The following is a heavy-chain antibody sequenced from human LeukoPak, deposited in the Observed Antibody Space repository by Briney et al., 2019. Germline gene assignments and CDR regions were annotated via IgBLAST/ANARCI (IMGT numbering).Heavy chain of an antibody. CDR2: TYYRSKWNH. V-gene: IGHV6-1*01. CDR3: AMDNWGDLYLDN. CDR1: GDSG. Sequence: SQTLLLTCAISGDSGQSPTRGLEWLGRTYYRSKWNHDYGVFVRGRITIYADTSKNEFHLHLNSVTPEDTAVYYCAMDNWGDLYLDNWGQGTLGTVSS. J-gene: IGHJ4*02. D-gene: IGHD1-1*01.